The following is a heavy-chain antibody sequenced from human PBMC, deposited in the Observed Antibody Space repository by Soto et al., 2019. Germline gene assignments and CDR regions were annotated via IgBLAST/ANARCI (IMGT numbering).Heavy chain of an antibody. J-gene: IGHJ1*01. CDR3: ARHLYGSGIVGQH. D-gene: IGHD3-10*01. CDR1: GGSISGSDYN. Sequence: QLQLQESGPGLVKPSETLSLTCTVSGGSISGSDYNWGWIRQPPGKGLEWIASIYYSGSTYYNPSPKRLHXXSXDXPKNQFSLKLSSVPAADTAVYYCARHLYGSGIVGQHWGQGTLVTVSS. V-gene: IGHV4-39*01. CDR2: IYYSGST.